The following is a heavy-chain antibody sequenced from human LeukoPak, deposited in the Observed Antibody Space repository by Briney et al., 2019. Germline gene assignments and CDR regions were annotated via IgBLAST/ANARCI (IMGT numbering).Heavy chain of an antibody. CDR1: GFTVSSTY. CDR2: IYSGGNT. V-gene: IGHV3-53*01. Sequence: GGSLRLSCAASGFTVSSTYMSWVRQAPGKGLEWVSVIYSGGNTYYADSVKGRFTISRDNSKNTLYLQMNSLRVEDTAVYFCARDRGYTQDYWGQGTLVTVSS. D-gene: IGHD5-12*01. CDR3: ARDRGYTQDY. J-gene: IGHJ4*02.